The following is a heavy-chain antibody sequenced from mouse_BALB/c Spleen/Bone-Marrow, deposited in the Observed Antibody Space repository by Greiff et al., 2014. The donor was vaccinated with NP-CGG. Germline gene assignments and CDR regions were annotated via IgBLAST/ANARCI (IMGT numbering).Heavy chain of an antibody. V-gene: IGHV1-4*01. CDR1: GYTFTSYT. J-gene: IGHJ2*01. CDR2: IYPSSGYT. CDR3: ARFIATATEYFDY. D-gene: IGHD1-2*01. Sequence: QVQLQQSGAELARPGALVKMSCKASGYTFTSYTMHWVKQRPGQGLEWIGYIYPSSGYTNYNQKFKDKATLTADKSSSTAYMQLSSMTSEDSAVYYCARFIATATEYFDYWGQGTTLTVSS.